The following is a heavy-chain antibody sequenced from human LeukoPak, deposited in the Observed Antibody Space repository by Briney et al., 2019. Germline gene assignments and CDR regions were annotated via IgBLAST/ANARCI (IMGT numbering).Heavy chain of an antibody. CDR1: GFTFSSYW. V-gene: IGHV3-7*01. CDR2: IKQDGSEK. D-gene: IGHD3-9*01. Sequence: GGSLRLSCAASGFTFSSYWMSWVRQAPGKGLEWVANIKQDGSEKYYVDSVKGRFTISRDNAKNSLYLQMNSLRAEDTAVYYCARATPNYDILTGYRVGYFDYWGQGTLVTVSS. CDR3: ARATPNYDILTGYRVGYFDY. J-gene: IGHJ4*02.